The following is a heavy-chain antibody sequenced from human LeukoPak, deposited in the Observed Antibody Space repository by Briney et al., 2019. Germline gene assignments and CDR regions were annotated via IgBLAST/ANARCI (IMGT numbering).Heavy chain of an antibody. Sequence: GASVKVSCKASGYTFTSYYMHWVRQAPGQGLEWVGIINPSGGSTSYAQKFQGRVTMTRDTSTSTVYMELSSLRSEDTAVYYCARDGRDIVVVVAASFDYWGQGTLDTVSS. CDR3: ARDGRDIVVVVAASFDY. CDR1: GYTFTSYY. D-gene: IGHD2-15*01. J-gene: IGHJ4*02. V-gene: IGHV1-46*01. CDR2: INPSGGST.